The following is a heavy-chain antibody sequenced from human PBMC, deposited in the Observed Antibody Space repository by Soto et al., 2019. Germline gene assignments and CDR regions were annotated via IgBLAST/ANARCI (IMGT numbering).Heavy chain of an antibody. D-gene: IGHD3-9*01. J-gene: IGHJ6*02. V-gene: IGHV3-23*01. CDR3: AKDMGQLRHFGWGLPTPGMDV. CDR2: ISGSGGST. CDR1: GFTFSSYA. Sequence: PGGSLRLSCAASGFTFSSYAMSWVRQAPGKGLEWVSAISGSGGSTYYADSVKGRFTISRDNSKNTLYMQMNSLRAEDTAVYYCAKDMGQLRHFGWGLPTPGMDVWGQGTTVTVS.